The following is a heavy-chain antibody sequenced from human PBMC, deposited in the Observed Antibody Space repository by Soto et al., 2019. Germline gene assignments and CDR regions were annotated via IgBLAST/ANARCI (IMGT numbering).Heavy chain of an antibody. CDR3: ARVPWYTDYDWRDNYYYAMDV. D-gene: IGHD5-12*01. CDR2: INPSGGGT. CDR1: GYTFTSYY. Sequence: QVQLAQSGAEVKKPGASVRVSCRASGYTFTSYYIHWVRQAPGQGLEWMGIINPSGGGTSYAQKCQGRVTMTKDTSTSTLYMELSSLRSEDTAVYYCARVPWYTDYDWRDNYYYAMDVWGQGTTVTVSS. J-gene: IGHJ6*02. V-gene: IGHV1-46*01.